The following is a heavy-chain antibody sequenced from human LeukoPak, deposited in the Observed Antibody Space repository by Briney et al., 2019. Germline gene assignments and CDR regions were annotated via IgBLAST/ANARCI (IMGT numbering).Heavy chain of an antibody. J-gene: IGHJ4*02. Sequence: TGGSLRLSCAASGFTFSSYSMNWVRQAPGKGLEWVSSISSSSSYIYYADSVKGRFTISRDNAKNSLYLQMNSLRAEDTAVYYCASVYGGNSLVFGTIWGQGTLVTVSS. V-gene: IGHV3-21*01. CDR3: ASVYGGNSLVFGTI. D-gene: IGHD4-23*01. CDR1: GFTFSSYS. CDR2: ISSSSSYI.